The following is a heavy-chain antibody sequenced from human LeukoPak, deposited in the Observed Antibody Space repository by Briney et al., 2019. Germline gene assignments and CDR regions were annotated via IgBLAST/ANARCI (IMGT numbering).Heavy chain of an antibody. D-gene: IGHD2-2*01. V-gene: IGHV5-51*01. J-gene: IGHJ1*01. CDR3: ARTLGYCSSTSCPGYFQH. Sequence: GESLKISCKGSGYSFTSYWIGWVRQMPGKGLEWMGIIYPGDSDTRCSPSFQGQVTISADKSISTAYLQWSSLKASDTAMYYCARTLGYCSSTSCPGYFQHWGQGTLVTVSS. CDR1: GYSFTSYW. CDR2: IYPGDSDT.